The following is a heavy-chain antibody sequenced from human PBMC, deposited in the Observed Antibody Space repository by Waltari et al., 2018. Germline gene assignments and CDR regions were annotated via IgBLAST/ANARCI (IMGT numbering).Heavy chain of an antibody. CDR3: ARSPLRILEWLTIWYFDY. J-gene: IGHJ4*02. CDR1: GFTFSSYS. CDR2: ISSSSSTI. D-gene: IGHD3-3*01. V-gene: IGHV3-48*01. Sequence: EVQLVESGGGLVQPGGSLRLSCAASGFTFSSYSMNWVRQAPGKGLEWVSYISSSSSTIYYAESVKVRFTISRDNAKNSLYLQMNSLRAEDTAVYYCARSPLRILEWLTIWYFDYWGQGTLVTVSS.